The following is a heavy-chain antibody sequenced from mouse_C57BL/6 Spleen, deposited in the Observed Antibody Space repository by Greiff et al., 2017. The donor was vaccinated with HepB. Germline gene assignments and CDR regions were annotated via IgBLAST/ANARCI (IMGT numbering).Heavy chain of an antibody. CDR2: INYDGGST. D-gene: IGHD2-4*01. CDR3: ARERGGVMIKGLYWYFDV. V-gene: IGHV5-16*01. CDR1: GFTFSDYY. J-gene: IGHJ1*03. Sequence: EVKLVESEGGLVQPGSSMKLSCTASGFTFSDYYMAWVRQVPEKGLEWVANINYDGGSTYYLDSLKSRFIISRDNAKNILYLQMSSLKSEDTATYYCARERGGVMIKGLYWYFDVWGTGTTVTVSS.